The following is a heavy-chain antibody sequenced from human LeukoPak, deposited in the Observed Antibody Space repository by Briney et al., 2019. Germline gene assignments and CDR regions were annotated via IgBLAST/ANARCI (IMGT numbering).Heavy chain of an antibody. V-gene: IGHV4-59*01. CDR3: ARSHSVWTSFDY. Sequence: PSETLSLTCTVSGGSISSYNCIWLRHPPRHGLQWIGYIYYSGSTNYNPSLKSRVTISVDTSKNQFSLKLSSVTAADTAVYYCARSHSVWTSFDYWGQGTLVTVSS. CDR1: GGSISSYN. D-gene: IGHD3/OR15-3a*01. J-gene: IGHJ4*02. CDR2: IYYSGST.